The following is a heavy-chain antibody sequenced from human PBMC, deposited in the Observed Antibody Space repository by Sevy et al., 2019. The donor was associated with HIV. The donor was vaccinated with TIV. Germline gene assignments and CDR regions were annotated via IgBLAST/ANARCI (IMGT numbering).Heavy chain of an antibody. CDR3: ARGYYDSSGYLDAFDI. V-gene: IGHV3-11*01. CDR1: GFTFSDYY. D-gene: IGHD3-22*01. CDR2: ISSSGSTI. J-gene: IGHJ3*02. Sequence: GGSLRLSCAASGFTFSDYYMSWIRQAPGKGLEWVSYISSSGSTIYYADSVKGRFTITRDNAKKSLSLQMNSLRAEDTAVYYCARGYYDSSGYLDAFDIWGQGTMVTVSS.